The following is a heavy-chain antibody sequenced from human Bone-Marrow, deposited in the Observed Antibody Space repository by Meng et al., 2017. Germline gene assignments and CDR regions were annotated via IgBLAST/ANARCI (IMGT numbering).Heavy chain of an antibody. V-gene: IGHV4-30-2*01. J-gene: IGHJ5*02. CDR3: ARVSPGRYCSSTSCYWFDP. Sequence: QLQLQESGSGLVKPSQTLSLTCAVSGGSISSGGYSWSWIRQPPGKGLEWIGYIHHSGSTYYNPSRKSRVTISVDRSKNQFSLKLSSVTAADTAVYYCARVSPGRYCSSTSCYWFDPWGQGTLVTVSS. CDR2: IHHSGST. D-gene: IGHD2-2*01. CDR1: GGSISSGGYS.